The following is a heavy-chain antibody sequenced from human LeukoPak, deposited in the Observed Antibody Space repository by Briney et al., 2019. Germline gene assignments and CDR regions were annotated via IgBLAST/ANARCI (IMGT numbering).Heavy chain of an antibody. CDR2: IYYSGST. V-gene: IGHV4-61*01. CDR1: GGSVSSGSYY. J-gene: IGHJ6*02. D-gene: IGHD3-10*01. CDR3: ARDQGGNYYGSGSYYNSFTHQLEGMDV. Sequence: PSETLSLTCTVSGGSVSSGSYYWSWIRQPPGKRLEWIGYIYYSGSTNYNPSLKSRVTISVDTSKNQFSLKLSSVTAADTAVYYCARDQGGNYYGSGSYYNSFTHQLEGMDVWGQGTTVTVSS.